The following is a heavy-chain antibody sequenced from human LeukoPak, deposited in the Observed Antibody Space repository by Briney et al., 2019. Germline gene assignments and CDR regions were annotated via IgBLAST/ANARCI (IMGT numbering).Heavy chain of an antibody. D-gene: IGHD3-3*01. J-gene: IGHJ4*02. V-gene: IGHV3-30*04. CDR1: GLPFGSYL. CDR2: ISYDGSNK. Sequence: GGSLEHPLEASGLPFGSYLMHWVGQAPGKGLEGVAVISYDGSNKYYADSVKGRFTISRDNSKNTLYLQMNSLRAEDTAVYYCARDLGGYYHPFDYWGQGTLVTVSS. CDR3: ARDLGGYYHPFDY.